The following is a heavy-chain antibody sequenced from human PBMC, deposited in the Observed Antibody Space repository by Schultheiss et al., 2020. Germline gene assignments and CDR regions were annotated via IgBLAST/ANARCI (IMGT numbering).Heavy chain of an antibody. J-gene: IGHJ4*02. CDR1: GFTFGVYG. Sequence: GGSLRLSCAASGFTFGVYGMHWVRQAPGKGLEWVAVISYDGSNKYYADSVKGRFTISRDNSKNTLYLQMNSLRAEDTAVYYCARPPRRTTVIHTLFDYWGQGTLVTVSS. CDR3: ARPPRRTTVIHTLFDY. CDR2: ISYDGSNK. V-gene: IGHV3-30*03. D-gene: IGHD4-17*01.